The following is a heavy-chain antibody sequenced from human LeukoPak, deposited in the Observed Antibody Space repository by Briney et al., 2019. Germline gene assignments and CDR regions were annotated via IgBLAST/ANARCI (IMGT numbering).Heavy chain of an antibody. CDR1: GGTFSSYA. D-gene: IGHD3-10*01. J-gene: IGHJ4*02. V-gene: IGHV1-69*04. CDR3: ARVGYYGSGSYPTPIDY. Sequence: ASVKLSCKASGGTFSSYAISWVRQAPGQGLEWMGRIIPILGIANYAQKFQGRVTITADKSTSTAYMELSSLRSEDTAVYYCARVGYYGSGSYPTPIDYWGQGTLVTVSS. CDR2: IIPILGIA.